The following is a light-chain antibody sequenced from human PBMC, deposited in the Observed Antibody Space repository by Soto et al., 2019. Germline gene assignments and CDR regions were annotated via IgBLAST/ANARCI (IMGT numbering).Light chain of an antibody. Sequence: EIVLTQSPGTLSLSPGERATLSCRASQSVSSSYLAWYQQKPGQAPRLLIYGASSRATVIPDSFSGSGSGTDFTLTISRLEPADFAVYYCQQYGSSPLTFGGGTKVEIK. CDR2: GAS. CDR3: QQYGSSPLT. V-gene: IGKV3-20*01. J-gene: IGKJ4*01. CDR1: QSVSSSY.